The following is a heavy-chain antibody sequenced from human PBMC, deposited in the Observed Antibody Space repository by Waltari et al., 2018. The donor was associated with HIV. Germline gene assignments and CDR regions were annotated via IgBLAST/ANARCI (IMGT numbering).Heavy chain of an antibody. CDR3: AKDARFLDLDYYYGMDV. CDR1: GFTFSSYG. Sequence: QVQLVESGGGVVQPGRSLRLSCAASGFTFSSYGMHWVRQAPGKGLEWVAGISNEGNHKYYADSLKGRFTISRDNSKNTLYLQRNSLRAEDTAVYYCAKDARFLDLDYYYGMDVWGQGTTVTVSS. D-gene: IGHD3-3*01. V-gene: IGHV3-30*18. J-gene: IGHJ6*02. CDR2: ISNEGNHK.